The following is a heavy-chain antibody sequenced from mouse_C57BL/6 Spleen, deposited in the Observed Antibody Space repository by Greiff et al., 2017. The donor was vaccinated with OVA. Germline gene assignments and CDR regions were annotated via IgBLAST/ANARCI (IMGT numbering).Heavy chain of an antibody. CDR2: INPNNGGT. CDR3: ARPASTMVHYFDY. V-gene: IGHV1-26*01. J-gene: IGHJ2*01. Sequence: EVQLQQSGPELVKPGASVKISCKASGYTFTDYYMNWVKQSHGKSLEWIGDINPNNGGTSYNQKFKGKATLTVDKSSSTAYMELRSLTSEDSAVYYCARPASTMVHYFDYWGQGTTLTVSS. D-gene: IGHD2-2*01. CDR1: GYTFTDYY.